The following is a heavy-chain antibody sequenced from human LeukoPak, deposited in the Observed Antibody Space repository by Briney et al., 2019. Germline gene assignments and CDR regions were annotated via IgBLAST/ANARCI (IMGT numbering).Heavy chain of an antibody. CDR3: ARDYSGYSGYDGFDY. CDR1: GFTLSSYA. J-gene: IGHJ4*02. D-gene: IGHD5-12*01. CDR2: TSSSDDGK. V-gene: IGHV3-23*01. Sequence: GGSLRLSCVASGFTLSSYAMSWVRRAPGKGLEWVSATSSSDDGKYYADSVRGRFTISRDNSRNTVYLQMNSLRAEDAAVYYCARDYSGYSGYDGFDYWGQGTLVTVSS.